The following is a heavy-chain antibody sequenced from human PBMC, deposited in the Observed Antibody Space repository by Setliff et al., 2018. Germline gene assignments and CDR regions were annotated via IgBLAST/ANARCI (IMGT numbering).Heavy chain of an antibody. D-gene: IGHD6-19*01. CDR1: GGSISSSYYY. V-gene: IGHV4-39*07. Sequence: PSETLSLTCTVSGGSISSSYYYWGWIRQPPGKRLEWIGEIIHSGSTNYNPSLKSRVTISMDTSKNQFSLKLNSVTAADMAVYYCAREQWLDPPGYYYMDVWAKGTTVTVSS. CDR2: IIHSGST. J-gene: IGHJ6*03. CDR3: AREQWLDPPGYYYMDV.